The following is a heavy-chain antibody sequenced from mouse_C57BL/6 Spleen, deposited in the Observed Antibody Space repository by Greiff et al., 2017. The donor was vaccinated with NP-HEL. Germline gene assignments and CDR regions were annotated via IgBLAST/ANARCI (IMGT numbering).Heavy chain of an antibody. V-gene: IGHV1-82*01. J-gene: IGHJ4*01. CDR3: ASHEYDVAMDY. D-gene: IGHD2-14*01. CDR1: GYAFSSSW. CDR2: IYPGDGDT. Sequence: VQLQQSGPELVKPGASVKISCKASGYAFSSSWMNWVKQRPGKGLEWIGRIYPGDGDTNYNGKFKGKATLTADKSSSTAYMQLSSLTSEDSAVYFCASHEYDVAMDYWGQGTSVTVSS.